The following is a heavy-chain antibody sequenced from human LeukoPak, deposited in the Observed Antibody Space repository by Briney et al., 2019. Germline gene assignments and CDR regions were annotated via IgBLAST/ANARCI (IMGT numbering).Heavy chain of an antibody. V-gene: IGHV4-4*02. CDR1: GGSISSPNW. CDR3: ARYLMITFGGVIGNAFDI. J-gene: IGHJ3*02. Sequence: SETLSLTCAVSGGSISSPNWWSWVRQPPGKGLEWIGEIYHSGSTNYNSSLKSRVTISVDKSKNQFSPKLSSVTAADTAVYYCARYLMITFGGVIGNAFDIWGQGTMVSVSS. CDR2: IYHSGST. D-gene: IGHD3-16*02.